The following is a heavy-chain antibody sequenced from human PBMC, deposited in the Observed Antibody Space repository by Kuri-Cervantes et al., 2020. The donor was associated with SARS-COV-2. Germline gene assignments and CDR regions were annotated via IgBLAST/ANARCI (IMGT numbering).Heavy chain of an antibody. Sequence: GGSLRLSCAASGFTFSSYGMHWVRQAPGKGLEWVAVIWYDGSNKYYANSVKGRFTISRDNSKNTLYLQMVSLRPEDTAVYYCAREPTINWSDIGNSLDVWGKGTAVTVSS. CDR2: IWYDGSNK. V-gene: IGHV3-33*01. J-gene: IGHJ6*04. CDR1: GFTFSSYG. CDR3: AREPTINWSDIGNSLDV. D-gene: IGHD1-20*01.